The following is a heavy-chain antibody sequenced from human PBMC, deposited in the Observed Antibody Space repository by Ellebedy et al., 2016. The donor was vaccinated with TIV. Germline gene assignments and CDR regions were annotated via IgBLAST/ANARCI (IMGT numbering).Heavy chain of an antibody. J-gene: IGHJ6*02. CDR2: INREGSDK. D-gene: IGHD4-17*01. CDR1: GFNFNRDW. V-gene: IGHV3-7*03. CDR3: ARYGYSFGLDL. Sequence: PGGSLRLSCAASGFNFNRDWMVWVRQAAGKGLEWVANINREGSDKQYLDSVKGRFTISRDNAKTSLYLQMNSLRDEDTAVYYCARYGYSFGLDLWGQGTTVTVSS.